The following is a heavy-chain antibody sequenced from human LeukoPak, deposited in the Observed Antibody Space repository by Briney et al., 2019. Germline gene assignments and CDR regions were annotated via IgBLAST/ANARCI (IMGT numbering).Heavy chain of an antibody. D-gene: IGHD4-23*01. Sequence: GGSLRLSCAASGFTFDDYAMHWVRQAPGKGLEWVSGISWNRGSIGYADSVKGRFTISRDNSRNTLFLHMNRMKPEDTAVYHCAKAGGDNGGNLFDYWGQGTLVTVSS. CDR2: ISWNRGSI. J-gene: IGHJ4*02. V-gene: IGHV3-9*01. CDR1: GFTFDDYA. CDR3: AKAGGDNGGNLFDY.